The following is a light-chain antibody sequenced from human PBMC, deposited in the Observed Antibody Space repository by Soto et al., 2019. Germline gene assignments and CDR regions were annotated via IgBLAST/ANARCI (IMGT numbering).Light chain of an antibody. J-gene: IGLJ1*01. CDR1: SSNIGANYA. Sequence: QSVLTQPPSVSGAPGHRVTISCAGSSSNIGANYAVHWHQQLPGTAPKLLIYDYNKRPSGVPDRFSGSKSGTSASLAITGLQAEDEADYYCQSYDSSLTGWVFGTGTKVTVL. CDR2: DYN. V-gene: IGLV1-40*01. CDR3: QSYDSSLTGWV.